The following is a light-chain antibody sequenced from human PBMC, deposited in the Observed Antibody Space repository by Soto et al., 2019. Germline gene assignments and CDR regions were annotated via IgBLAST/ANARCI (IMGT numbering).Light chain of an antibody. CDR3: AAWDDSLNGYV. J-gene: IGLJ1*01. Sequence: QSVLTQPPSASVTPGQRVTLSCSGGSSNIGTNAVNWYQQLPGTAPKLLIYNNNQRSSGVPDRFSGSKSGTSASLAISGLQSEDEADYYCAAWDDSLNGYVFGTGTKVTVL. V-gene: IGLV1-44*01. CDR1: SSNIGTNA. CDR2: NNN.